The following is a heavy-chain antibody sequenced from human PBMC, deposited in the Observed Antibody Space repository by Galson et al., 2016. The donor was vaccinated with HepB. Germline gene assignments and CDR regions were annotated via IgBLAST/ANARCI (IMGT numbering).Heavy chain of an antibody. Sequence: VKVSCKASGYTFTDKYIHWVRQVPGQGLEWLGWINPKTGGSKHGQKFQGRVSMTRETSTSTAHLGLTRLKSDDTAVYFCARHSAYDRYYHYGMDVWGQGTAVTVSS. CDR1: GYTFTDKY. D-gene: IGHD5-12*01. CDR3: ARHSAYDRYYHYGMDV. J-gene: IGHJ6*02. CDR2: INPKTGGS. V-gene: IGHV1-2*02.